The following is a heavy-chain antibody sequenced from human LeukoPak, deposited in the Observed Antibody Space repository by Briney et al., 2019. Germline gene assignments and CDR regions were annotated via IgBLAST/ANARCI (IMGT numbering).Heavy chain of an antibody. J-gene: IGHJ4*02. CDR2: MNPNSGNT. CDR3: AGGIAAAGSFDY. D-gene: IGHD6-13*01. CDR1: GYTFTSYD. Sequence: GASVKVSCKASGYTFTSYDINWVRQATGQGLEWMGWMNPNSGNTGYAQKFQGRVTITADESTSTAYMELSSLRSEDTAVYYCAGGIAAAGSFDYWGQGTLVTVSS. V-gene: IGHV1-8*01.